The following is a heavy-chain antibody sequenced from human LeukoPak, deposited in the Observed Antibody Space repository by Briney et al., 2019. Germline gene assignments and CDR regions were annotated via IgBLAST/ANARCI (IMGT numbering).Heavy chain of an antibody. CDR2: LNPSGGSS. Sequence: ASVKVSCKASGYTVTSYYMHWVRQAPGQGLEWIGILNPSGGSSSYAQKFQGRATLTRATSTSTVYMELSSLRSEDTAVYFCAREGAAEAKIFDYWGQGTLVIVSS. V-gene: IGHV1-46*01. D-gene: IGHD6-25*01. CDR1: GYTVTSYY. CDR3: AREGAAEAKIFDY. J-gene: IGHJ4*02.